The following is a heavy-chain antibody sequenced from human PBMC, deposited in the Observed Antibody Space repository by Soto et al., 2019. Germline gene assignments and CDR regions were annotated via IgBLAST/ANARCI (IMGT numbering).Heavy chain of an antibody. V-gene: IGHV3-74*01. CDR2: INSDGSST. Sequence: XGSLILYCSASGFTFSSYWMHWVRQAPGKGLVWVSRINSDGSSTIYADSVKGRFTISRDNAKNTLYLQMNSLRAEDTAVYYCARVLEMATLDGFDYWGQGSLVTVSS. J-gene: IGHJ4*02. D-gene: IGHD5-12*01. CDR1: GFTFSSYW. CDR3: ARVLEMATLDGFDY.